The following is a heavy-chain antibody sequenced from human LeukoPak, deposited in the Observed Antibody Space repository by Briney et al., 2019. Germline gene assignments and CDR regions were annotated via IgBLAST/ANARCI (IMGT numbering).Heavy chain of an antibody. D-gene: IGHD3-10*01. J-gene: IGHJ4*02. V-gene: IGHV3-48*04. CDR3: AKDGVLLWFGEYFD. Sequence: GGSLRLSCAASGFTFSSYSMNWVRQAPGKGLEWVSYISSSSSTIYYADSVKGRFTISRDNAKNSLYLQMNSLRAEDTPLYYCAKDGVLLWFGEYFDWGQGTLVTVSS. CDR2: ISSSSSTI. CDR1: GFTFSSYS.